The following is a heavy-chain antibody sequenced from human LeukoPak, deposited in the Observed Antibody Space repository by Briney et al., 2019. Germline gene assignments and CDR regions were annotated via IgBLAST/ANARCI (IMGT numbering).Heavy chain of an antibody. Sequence: SETLSLTCTVSGGSISSYYWSWIRQPPGKGLEWIGYIYYSGSTYYKPSLKSRVTISVDTSKNQSSLRLSSVTAADTAVYYCARIYCGGDCRGYYYHYYMDVWGKGTTVTISS. D-gene: IGHD2-21*02. CDR3: ARIYCGGDCRGYYYHYYMDV. CDR2: IYYSGST. V-gene: IGHV4-59*08. J-gene: IGHJ6*03. CDR1: GGSISSYY.